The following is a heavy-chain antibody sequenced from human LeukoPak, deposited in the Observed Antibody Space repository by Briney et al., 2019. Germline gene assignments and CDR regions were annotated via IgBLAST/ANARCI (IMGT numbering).Heavy chain of an antibody. Sequence: SETLSLTCTVSGGSISSYYWSWIRQPPGKGLEWIGYIYYSGSTNYNPSLKSRVTISVDTSKNQFSLKLSSVTAADTAVYYCARDSYDILTGYPIGFDYRGQGTLVTVSS. D-gene: IGHD3-9*01. J-gene: IGHJ4*02. V-gene: IGHV4-59*01. CDR2: IYYSGST. CDR1: GGSISSYY. CDR3: ARDSYDILTGYPIGFDY.